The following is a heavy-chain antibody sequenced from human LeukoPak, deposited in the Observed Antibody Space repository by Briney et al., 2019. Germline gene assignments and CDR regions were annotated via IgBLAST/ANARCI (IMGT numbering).Heavy chain of an antibody. V-gene: IGHV4-34*01. CDR2: IKHSGST. CDR3: ARLPGGGFVVVPAATGRDY. CDR1: GGSLSGYY. J-gene: IGHJ4*02. D-gene: IGHD2-2*01. Sequence: SETLSLTCAVSGGSLSGYYWSWIRQPPGKGLEWIGEIKHSGSTNYNPSLKSRVTISVDTSKNQFSLKLSSVTAADTAVYYCARLPGGGFVVVPAATGRDYWGQGTLVTVSS.